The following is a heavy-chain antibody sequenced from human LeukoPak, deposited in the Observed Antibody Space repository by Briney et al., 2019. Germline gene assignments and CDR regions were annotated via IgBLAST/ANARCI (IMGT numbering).Heavy chain of an antibody. CDR3: ARESDVVVVDP. Sequence: SQTLSLTCTVSGGSISSGGHYWSWIRQHPGKGLEWIGYIYYSGSTYYNPSLKSRVTISVDTSKNQFSLKLSSVTAADTAVYYCARESDVVVVDPWGQGTLVTVSS. CDR1: GGSISSGGHY. J-gene: IGHJ5*02. D-gene: IGHD2-15*01. V-gene: IGHV4-31*03. CDR2: IYYSGST.